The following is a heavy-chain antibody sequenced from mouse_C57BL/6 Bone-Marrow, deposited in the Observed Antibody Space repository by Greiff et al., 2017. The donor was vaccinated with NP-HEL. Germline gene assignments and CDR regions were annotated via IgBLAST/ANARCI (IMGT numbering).Heavy chain of an antibody. J-gene: IGHJ3*01. Sequence: VQLQQSDAELVKPGASVKISCKVSGYTFTDHTIHWMKQRPEQGLEWIGYIYPRDGSTKYNEKFKGKATVTADTSSSTAYMQLNSLTSEDSAVYFCARLGGGGYSWFAYWGQGTLVTVSA. D-gene: IGHD2-3*01. CDR1: GYTFTDHT. CDR2: IYPRDGST. CDR3: ARLGGGGYSWFAY. V-gene: IGHV1-78*01.